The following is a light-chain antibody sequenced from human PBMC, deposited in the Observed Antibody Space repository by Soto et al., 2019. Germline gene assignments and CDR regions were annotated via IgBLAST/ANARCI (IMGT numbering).Light chain of an antibody. CDR3: RQYNNWRPHT. V-gene: IGKV3-15*01. CDR2: GAS. Sequence: EIVMTQSPATLSVSPGERATLSCRASQSVSSNLAWYQQKPGQAPRLLIYGASTRATGIPARFSGSGAGTEFTLTISSLQSEDFVVYYCRQYNNWRPHTFGQGTKLEIK. CDR1: QSVSSN. J-gene: IGKJ2*01.